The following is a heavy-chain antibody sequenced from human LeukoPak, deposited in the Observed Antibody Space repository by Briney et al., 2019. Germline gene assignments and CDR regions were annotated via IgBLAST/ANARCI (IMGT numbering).Heavy chain of an antibody. J-gene: IGHJ4*02. CDR3: ARQSLRGVSYFAF. V-gene: IGHV5-51*01. D-gene: IGHD3-10*01. Sequence: GESLKISCKSSGYTFTSFWIGWVRQMPGKGLEWMGIIYPGDSDTRHSPPFQGQVTISADKSIGTAYLHWSSLKASDTAMYYCARQSLRGVSYFAFWGQGTLVTVSS. CDR1: GYTFTSFW. CDR2: IYPGDSDT.